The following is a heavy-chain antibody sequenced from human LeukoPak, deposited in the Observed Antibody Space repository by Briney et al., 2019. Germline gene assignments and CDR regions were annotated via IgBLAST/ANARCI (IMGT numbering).Heavy chain of an antibody. J-gene: IGHJ4*02. D-gene: IGHD3-10*01. CDR2: INHSGST. V-gene: IGHV4-34*01. CDR1: GGSFSGYY. Sequence: SETLSLTCAVYGGSFSGYYWSWIRQPPGKGLEWIGEINHSGSTNYNPSLKSRVTISVDTSKNQFSLKLSSVTAADTAVYYCARRGSLGAYWRHWGQGTLVTVSS. CDR3: ARRGSLGAYWRH.